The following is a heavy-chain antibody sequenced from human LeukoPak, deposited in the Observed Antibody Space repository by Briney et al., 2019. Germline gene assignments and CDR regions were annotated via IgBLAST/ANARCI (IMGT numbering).Heavy chain of an antibody. J-gene: IGHJ4*02. CDR1: GFTFSSYS. CDR3: ARDTFYDSSGYPRGTFDY. CDR2: ISSSSSYI. V-gene: IGHV3-21*01. D-gene: IGHD3-22*01. Sequence: GGSLRLSCAASGFTFSSYSMNWVRQAPGKGLEWVSSISSSSSYIYYADSVKGRFTISRDNAKNSLYLQMNSLRAEDTAVCYCARDTFYDSSGYPRGTFDYWGQGTLVTVSS.